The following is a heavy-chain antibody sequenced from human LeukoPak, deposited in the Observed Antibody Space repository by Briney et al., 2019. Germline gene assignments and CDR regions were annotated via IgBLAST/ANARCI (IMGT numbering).Heavy chain of an antibody. V-gene: IGHV3-21*01. D-gene: IGHD1-1*01. CDR3: ARVEATTGRNYHYYYMDV. J-gene: IGHJ6*03. CDR1: GFYFSSYS. CDR2: INSGSTYM. Sequence: GGSLRLSCGASGFYFSSYSMNWVRQAPGKGLEWVSSINSGSTYMYYADSVKGRFTISRDNAKNSLHLQMHSLRAEDTAVYFCARVEATTGRNYHYYYMDVWGKGTTVTVSS.